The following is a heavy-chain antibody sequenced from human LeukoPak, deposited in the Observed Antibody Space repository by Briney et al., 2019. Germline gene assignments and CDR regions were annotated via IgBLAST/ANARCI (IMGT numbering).Heavy chain of an antibody. D-gene: IGHD3-16*01. V-gene: IGHV3-48*04. CDR2: IHSSGAII. J-gene: IGHJ4*02. CDR1: GFTFSSYS. CDR3: ARRVPNEVITDYFDY. Sequence: PGGSLRLSCAASGFTFSSYSMNWVRQAPGKGLEWISFIHSSGAIIFYAESVKGRFIISRDNAKNSLFLQMNSLRAEDTAVYYCARRVPNEVITDYFDYWGPGTLVTVSS.